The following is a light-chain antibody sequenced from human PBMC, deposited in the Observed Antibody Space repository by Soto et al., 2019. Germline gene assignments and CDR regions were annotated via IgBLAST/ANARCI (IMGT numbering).Light chain of an antibody. CDR1: SSDVGRYSY. CDR3: CSYAGTYTGV. J-gene: IGLJ1*01. V-gene: IGLV2-11*01. Sequence: QSALTQPRSVSGSAGQSVSISCTGTSSDVGRYSYVSWYQQHPGKAPKLMIYDVSERPSGVPDRFSGSKSGNTASLTISGLQAEDEADYYCCSYAGTYTGVFGTGTKAPS. CDR2: DVS.